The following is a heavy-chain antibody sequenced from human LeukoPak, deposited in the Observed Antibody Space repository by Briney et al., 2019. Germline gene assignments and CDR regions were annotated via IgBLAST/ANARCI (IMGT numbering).Heavy chain of an antibody. CDR3: AKAPMAGTQWYDP. CDR1: GFTFNTYV. J-gene: IGHJ5*02. CDR2: IDGSGGRS. D-gene: IGHD6-19*01. V-gene: IGHV3-23*01. Sequence: GGSLRLSCAASGFTFNTYVMHWVRQAPGKGLEWVAAIDGSGGRSYYADFVKKARFTISRDSYTNTLYLQINSLLPEDTAIYYCAKAPMAGTQWYDPWGQGTLVIVSS.